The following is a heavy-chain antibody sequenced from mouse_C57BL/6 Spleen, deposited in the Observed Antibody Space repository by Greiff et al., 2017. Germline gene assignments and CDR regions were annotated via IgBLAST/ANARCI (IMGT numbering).Heavy chain of an antibody. CDR2: IYPGSGST. D-gene: IGHD2-1*01. Sequence: VQLQQPGAELVKPGASVKMSCKASGYTFTSYWITWVKQRPGQGLEWIGDIYPGSGSTNYNEKFKSKATLTVDTSSSTAYMQLSSLTSEDSAVYYCARWGIYYGNYSYFDVWGTGTTVTVSS. J-gene: IGHJ1*03. CDR1: GYTFTSYW. CDR3: ARWGIYYGNYSYFDV. V-gene: IGHV1-55*01.